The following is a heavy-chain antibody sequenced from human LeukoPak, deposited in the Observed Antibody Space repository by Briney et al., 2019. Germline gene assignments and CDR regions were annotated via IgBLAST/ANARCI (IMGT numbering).Heavy chain of an antibody. Sequence: SETLSLTCTVSGGSISSSSYYWSWIRQPPGKGLEWIGYIYYSGSTNYNPSLKSRVTISVDTSKNQFSLKLSSVTAADTAVYYCASNDYGESYWGQGTLVTVSS. V-gene: IGHV4-61*01. CDR1: GGSISSSSYY. CDR3: ASNDYGESY. D-gene: IGHD4-17*01. J-gene: IGHJ4*02. CDR2: IYYSGST.